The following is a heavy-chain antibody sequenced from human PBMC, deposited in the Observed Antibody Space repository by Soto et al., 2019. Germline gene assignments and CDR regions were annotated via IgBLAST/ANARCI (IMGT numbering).Heavy chain of an antibody. V-gene: IGHV3-23*01. CDR1: GFTFRSSA. CDR2: ISGNGDDT. D-gene: IGHD3-16*01. Sequence: EVQLLESGGGLEQPGGSLRLSCAASGFTFRSSAMSWFRQAPGKGLEWVSGISGNGDDTNYADAVKGRFTISRDDSKNTLYLRLDSLRAEDTAIYYCAKPQYRNAYGSFNDWCQGALVTVAS. CDR3: AKPQYRNAYGSFND. J-gene: IGHJ4*02.